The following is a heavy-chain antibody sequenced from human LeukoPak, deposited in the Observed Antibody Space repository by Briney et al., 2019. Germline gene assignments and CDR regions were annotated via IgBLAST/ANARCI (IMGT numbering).Heavy chain of an antibody. Sequence: SETLSLTCTVSGGSISSYYWSWIRQPPGKGLEWIGYIYNSGSTKYNPSLKSRVTISVDTSKNQFSLKLSSVTAAATAVYYCARGDFYHDSSGYYGDWFDPWGQGTLVTVSS. CDR3: ARGDFYHDSSGYYGDWFDP. D-gene: IGHD3-22*01. V-gene: IGHV4-4*09. CDR2: IYNSGST. CDR1: GGSISSYY. J-gene: IGHJ5*02.